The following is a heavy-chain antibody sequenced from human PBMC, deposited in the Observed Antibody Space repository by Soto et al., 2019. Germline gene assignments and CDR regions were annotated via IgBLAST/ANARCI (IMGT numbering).Heavy chain of an antibody. V-gene: IGHV1-8*01. CDR1: GYTFTSYD. D-gene: IGHD2-8*01. J-gene: IGHJ5*02. Sequence: ASVKVSCKASGYTFTSYDINWVRQATGQGLEWMGWMNPNSGNTGYAQKFQGRVTMTRNTPISTAYMELSSLRSEDTAVYYCARGDQNIVLMVYASNWFDTWGQGTLVTVSS. CDR2: MNPNSGNT. CDR3: ARGDQNIVLMVYASNWFDT.